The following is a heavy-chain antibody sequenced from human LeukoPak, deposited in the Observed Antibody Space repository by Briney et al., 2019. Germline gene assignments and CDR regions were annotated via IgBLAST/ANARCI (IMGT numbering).Heavy chain of an antibody. J-gene: IGHJ4*02. V-gene: IGHV3-30*02. CDR2: IRHDGSNK. D-gene: IGHD3-22*01. CDR1: GFTFSSYG. CDR3: ASADPYYYDSSGYYPWFDY. Sequence: GGSLRLSCAASGFTFSSYGMHWVRQAPGKGLEWVAFIRHDGSNKYYADSVKGRFTISRDNSKNTLYLQMNSLRAEDTAVYYCASADPYYYDSSGYYPWFDYWGQGTLVTVSS.